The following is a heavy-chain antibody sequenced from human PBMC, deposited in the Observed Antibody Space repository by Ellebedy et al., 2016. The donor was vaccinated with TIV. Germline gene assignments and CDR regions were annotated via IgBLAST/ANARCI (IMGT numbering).Heavy chain of an antibody. V-gene: IGHV4-59*01. D-gene: IGHD3-3*01. Sequence: SETLSLXCAVYGGSFSGYYWSWIRQPPGKGLEWIGYIYYSGSTNYNPSLKSRVTISVDTSKNQFSLKLSSVTAADTAVYYCARVGPGWSGYYTLDYWGQGTLVTVSS. CDR3: ARVGPGWSGYYTLDY. J-gene: IGHJ4*02. CDR1: GGSFSGYY. CDR2: IYYSGST.